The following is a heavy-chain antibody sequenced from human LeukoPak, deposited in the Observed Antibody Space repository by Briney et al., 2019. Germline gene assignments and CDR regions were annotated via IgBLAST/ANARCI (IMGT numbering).Heavy chain of an antibody. CDR2: IDPTGDSQ. D-gene: IGHD1-20*01. V-gene: IGHV3-11*01. Sequence: GGSLRLSCAASGFTLRDCVMAWIRQPPGKGLEWVAYIDPTGDSQYYADSVKGRFTISRDNAKNSLFLQMNSLRAEDSAAYYCARSAYNWSWGQGTLVAVSS. CDR3: ARSAYNWS. CDR1: GFTLRDCV. J-gene: IGHJ4*02.